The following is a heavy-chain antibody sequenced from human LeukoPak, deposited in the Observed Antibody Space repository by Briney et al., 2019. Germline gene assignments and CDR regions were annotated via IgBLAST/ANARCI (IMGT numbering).Heavy chain of an antibody. CDR1: EFTFNNYG. CDR2: ISKDGSNE. CDR3: AKDRPLGSSGPWRYFDY. J-gene: IGHJ4*02. V-gene: IGHV3-30*18. Sequence: GRSLRLSCAASEFTFNNYGMHWVRQAPGKGLEWVALISKDGSNEYYADSVKGRFTISRDNSKNTLYLQMNSLRAEDTAVYYCAKDRPLGSSGPWRYFDYWGQGTLVTVSS. D-gene: IGHD6-19*01.